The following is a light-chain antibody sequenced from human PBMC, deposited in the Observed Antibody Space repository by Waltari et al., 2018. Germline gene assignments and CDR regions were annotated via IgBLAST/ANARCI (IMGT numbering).Light chain of an antibody. J-gene: IGLJ2*01. V-gene: IGLV2-14*03. CDR2: DVN. Sequence: QSALTQPASVSGSPGQSITISCTGTSSDIGRYNYVSWYQHHPDKAPKLMIFDVNNRPSGVSDRFSGSKSGNTASLTISGLQAEDEADDYCSSYTTTSTLLVVFGGGTKLTVL. CDR1: SSDIGRYNY. CDR3: SSYTTTSTLLVV.